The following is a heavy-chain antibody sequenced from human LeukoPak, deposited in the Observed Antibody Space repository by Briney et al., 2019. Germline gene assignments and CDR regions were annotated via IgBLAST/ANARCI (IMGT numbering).Heavy chain of an antibody. V-gene: IGHV1-46*01. Sequence: ASVKVSCKTSGYTFSNYFMHWIRQAPGQGPEWMGILNPSSDYTEYAEKFRGRVAMTKDTSTSTIYMELNRLTFEDTAVYFCARARDQEFDFWGQGTLVTVSS. CDR1: GYTFSNYF. CDR3: ARARDQEFDF. D-gene: IGHD2-21*02. J-gene: IGHJ4*02. CDR2: LNPSSDYT.